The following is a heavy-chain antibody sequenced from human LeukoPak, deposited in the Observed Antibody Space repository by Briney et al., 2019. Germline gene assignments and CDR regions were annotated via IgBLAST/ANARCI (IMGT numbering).Heavy chain of an antibody. CDR1: GYRFPSYW. CDR3: ARRRSSTLIDY. V-gene: IGHV5-10-1*01. D-gene: IGHD3-10*01. CDR2: IDPIDSYT. J-gene: IGHJ4*02. Sequence: GESLKISCKASGYRFPSYWITWVRQMPGKGLEWMGGIDPIDSYTTYSPSFQGHVTISADKSIATVYLQWSSLKASDTAMYFCARRRSSTLIDYWGQGTLVTVSS.